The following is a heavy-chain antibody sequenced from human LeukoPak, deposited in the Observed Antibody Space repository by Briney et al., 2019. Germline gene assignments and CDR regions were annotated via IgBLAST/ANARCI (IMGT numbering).Heavy chain of an antibody. D-gene: IGHD6-6*01. CDR3: ARGGIAARAPDY. CDR2: MNPNSGNT. Sequence: ASVKVSCKASGYTFTSYDINWVRQATGQGLEWMGWMNPNSGNTGYAQKFQGRVTMTRNTSISTAYMELSSLRSEDTAVYYCARGGIAARAPDYWGQETLVTVSS. J-gene: IGHJ4*02. CDR1: GYTFTSYD. V-gene: IGHV1-8*01.